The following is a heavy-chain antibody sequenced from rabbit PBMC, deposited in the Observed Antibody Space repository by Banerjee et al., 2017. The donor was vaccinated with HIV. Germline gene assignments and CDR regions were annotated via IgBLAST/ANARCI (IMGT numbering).Heavy chain of an antibody. Sequence: QEQLEESGGDLVKPEGSLTLTCTASGFSFSSSYWICWVRQAPGKGLEWIACIYAGSSGSTYYASWAKGRFTISKTSSTTVTLQMTSLTAADTATYFCARDFAGNNYDMIFELWGPGTLVTVS. CDR1: GFSFSSSYW. D-gene: IGHD8-1*01. CDR3: ARDFAGNNYDMIFEL. CDR2: IYAGSSGST. V-gene: IGHV1S45*01. J-gene: IGHJ4*01.